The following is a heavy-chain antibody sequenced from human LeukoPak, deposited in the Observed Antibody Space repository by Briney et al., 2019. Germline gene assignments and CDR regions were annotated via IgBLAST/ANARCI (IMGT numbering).Heavy chain of an antibody. D-gene: IGHD5-18*01. V-gene: IGHV3-64*01. J-gene: IGHJ4*01. CDR2: ITSNGGST. CDR3: ARGIKVDTFYYFDY. CDR1: GFSFSSYA. Sequence: QPAGPLSLSCAASGFSFSSYAMHWVRPAPESGLEYVSAITSNGGSTSYANSVKVRFTMSRDNSKNTLYLQMGSLRAEDMAVYSCARGIKVDTFYYFDYWGHGTLVTVSS.